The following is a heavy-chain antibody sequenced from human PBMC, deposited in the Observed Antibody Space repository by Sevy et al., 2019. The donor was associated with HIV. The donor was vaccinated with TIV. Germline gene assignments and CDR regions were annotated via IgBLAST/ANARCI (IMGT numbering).Heavy chain of an antibody. J-gene: IGHJ6*03. V-gene: IGHV3-23*01. CDR1: GFSFDSYG. Sequence: GVSLRLSCAVSGFSFDSYGMTWVRQAPGKGLEWVSGISGSGTRTYYADSVKGRFSISRDNSKNRLYLQMNSRRSEDTAIYYCGKGGGGHYDPDEIGYYFYYYNMDVWGKGTTVTVSS. CDR2: ISGSGTRT. CDR3: GKGGGGHYDPDEIGYYFYYYNMDV. D-gene: IGHD3-22*01.